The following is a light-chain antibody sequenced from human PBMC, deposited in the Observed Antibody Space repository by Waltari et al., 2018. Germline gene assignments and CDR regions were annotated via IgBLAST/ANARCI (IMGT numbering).Light chain of an antibody. J-gene: IGKJ1*01. CDR1: QSVSSSY. CDR2: VAS. Sequence: EIVLTQSPGTLSFSPGERATLSCRASQSVSSSYLAWYQQKPGQAPRPLIYVASSRATDIPDRFSGSGSGTDFTLTISRLEPEDFAVYYCQQYGSSPVTFGQGTKVEIK. CDR3: QQYGSSPVT. V-gene: IGKV3-20*01.